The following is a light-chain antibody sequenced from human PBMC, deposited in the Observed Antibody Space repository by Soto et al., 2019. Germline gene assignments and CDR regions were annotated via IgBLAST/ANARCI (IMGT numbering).Light chain of an antibody. V-gene: IGLV2-14*01. CDR2: EVS. CDR3: SSYTSSSTRV. J-gene: IGLJ2*01. Sequence: QSALTQPASMSGSPGQSITISCTGTSSDVGGYNYVSWYQQHPGKAPKLMIYEVSNRPSGVSNRFSGSKSGNTASLTISGLQAEDEADYYCSSYTSSSTRVFGGGIKLTVL. CDR1: SSDVGGYNY.